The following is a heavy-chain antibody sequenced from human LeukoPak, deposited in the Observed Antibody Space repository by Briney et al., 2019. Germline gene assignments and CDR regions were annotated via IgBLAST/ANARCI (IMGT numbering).Heavy chain of an antibody. CDR2: IQYDGSNE. D-gene: IGHD2-8*01. J-gene: IGHJ6*03. CDR1: RFTFSSYG. CDR3: AKDRCSNGVGCYYYYMDV. V-gene: IGHV3-30*02. Sequence: GGSLRLSCAASRFTFSSYGMHWVRQAPGKGLEWVAYIQYDGSNEQYADSVKGRFSISRNSSKNILYLKMNSLRAEDTAVYYCAKDRCSNGVGCYYYYMDVWGKGTTVTISS.